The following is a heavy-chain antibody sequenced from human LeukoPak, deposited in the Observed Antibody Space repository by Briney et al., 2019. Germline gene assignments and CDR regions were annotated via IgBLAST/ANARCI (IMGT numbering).Heavy chain of an antibody. CDR2: IYYSGST. CDR3: ARLRYSNDVDY. J-gene: IGHJ4*02. Sequence: KPSETLSLTCTVSGGSISSSSYYWGWIRQPPGKGLEWIGSIYYSGSTYYYPSLKRRVTIYVDTSKNQFSLKLSSVTAADTAVYYCARLRYSNDVDYWGQGTLVTVSS. CDR1: GGSISSSSYY. D-gene: IGHD4-11*01. V-gene: IGHV4-39*01.